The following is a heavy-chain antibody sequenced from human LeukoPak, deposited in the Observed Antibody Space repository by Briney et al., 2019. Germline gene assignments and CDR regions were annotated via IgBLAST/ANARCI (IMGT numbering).Heavy chain of an antibody. V-gene: IGHV1-69*01. Sequence: SVKVSCKASGGTFSSYAISWVRQAPGQGLEWMGGIIPIFGTENYAQKFQGRVTITADESTSTAYMELSSLRSEDTAVYYCARGYCSSTSCWAPTLPGEYFQHWGQGTLVTVSS. CDR3: ARGYCSSTSCWAPTLPGEYFQH. J-gene: IGHJ1*01. CDR2: IIPIFGTE. CDR1: GGTFSSYA. D-gene: IGHD2-2*01.